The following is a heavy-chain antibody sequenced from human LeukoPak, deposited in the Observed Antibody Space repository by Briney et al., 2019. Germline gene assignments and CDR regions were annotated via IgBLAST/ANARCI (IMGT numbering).Heavy chain of an antibody. CDR1: GFTFSSYA. CDR3: AKESPYAVGGTGRVYYFDY. CDR2: ISGSGGST. V-gene: IGHV3-23*01. J-gene: IGHJ4*02. D-gene: IGHD1-26*01. Sequence: GGSLRLSCAASGFTFSSYAMSWVRQAPGKGLEWVSAISGSGGSTYYADSVKGRFTISRDNSKNTVHLQMNSLRAEDTAVYYCAKESPYAVGGTGRVYYFDYWGQGALVAVSS.